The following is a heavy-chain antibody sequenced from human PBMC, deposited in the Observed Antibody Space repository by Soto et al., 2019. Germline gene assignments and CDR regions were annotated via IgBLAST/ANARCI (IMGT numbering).Heavy chain of an antibody. J-gene: IGHJ6*02. CDR2: IIPVFGTA. D-gene: IGHD2-21*01. V-gene: IGHV1-69*12. Sequence: QVHLVQSGAEVKKPGSSVKVSCKASGGTFSSHAINWVRQAPGQGLEWMGGIIPVFGTANYAQKFQGRVTITADDSTSTSYMDLSSLSSEDTAVYYCAMPFHEDYYYYGMDVWGQGTTVTVS. CDR1: GGTFSSHA. CDR3: AMPFHEDYYYYGMDV.